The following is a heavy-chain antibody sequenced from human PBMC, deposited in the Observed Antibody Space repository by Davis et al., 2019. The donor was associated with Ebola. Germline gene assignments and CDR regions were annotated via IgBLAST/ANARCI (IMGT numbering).Heavy chain of an antibody. CDR2: ISSSSSYT. J-gene: IGHJ4*02. CDR3: AKDRGYIVVVPAAD. D-gene: IGHD2-2*01. CDR1: GFTFSDYY. Sequence: PGGSLRLSCAASGFTFSDYYMSWIRQAPGKGLEWVSYISSSSSYTNYADSVKGRFTISRDNSKNTLYLQMNSLRAEDTAVYYCAKDRGYIVVVPAADWGQGTLVTVSS. V-gene: IGHV3-11*06.